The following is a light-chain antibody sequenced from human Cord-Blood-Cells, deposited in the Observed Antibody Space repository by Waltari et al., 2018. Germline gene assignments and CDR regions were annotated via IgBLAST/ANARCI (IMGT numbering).Light chain of an antibody. J-gene: IGKJ1*01. Sequence: DIQMTQAQSSLYASVGDIVSITCRASQSISSYLNWYKQKPGKVPKLLIYAASSLQSGDPSTFSGSGSGTDFTLTISSLQPEDCATYYCQQSYSTPWTFGQGTKVESK. CDR3: QQSYSTPWT. CDR1: QSISSY. V-gene: IGKV1-39*01. CDR2: AAS.